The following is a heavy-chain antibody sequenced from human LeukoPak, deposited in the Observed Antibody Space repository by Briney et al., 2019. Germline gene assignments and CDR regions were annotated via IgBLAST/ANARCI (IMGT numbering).Heavy chain of an antibody. CDR1: GYTFTGYY. V-gene: IGHV1-2*02. CDR3: ARVAMSGIGSDDF. CDR2: INPDSGGT. Sequence: ASVKVSCKAAGYTFTGYYMHWVRQAPGQGLEWMGWINPDSGGTNYAQKFQGRVTMTRDTSISTAYMELSSLKSDDTAVYYCARVAMSGIGSDDFWGQGTLVTASS. D-gene: IGHD1-26*01. J-gene: IGHJ4*02.